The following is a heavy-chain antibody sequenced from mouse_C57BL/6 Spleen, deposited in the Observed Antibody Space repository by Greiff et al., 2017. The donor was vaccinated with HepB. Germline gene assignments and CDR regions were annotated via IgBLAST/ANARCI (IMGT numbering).Heavy chain of an antibody. CDR3: TRPVATRYAMDY. D-gene: IGHD1-1*01. J-gene: IGHJ4*01. Sequence: QVQLQQSGAELVRPGASVTLSCKASGYTFTDYEMHWVKQTPVHGLEWIGAIDPETGGTAYNQKFKGKAILTADKSSSTAYMELRSLTSEDSAVDYCTRPVATRYAMDYWGQGTSVTVSS. CDR2: IDPETGGT. V-gene: IGHV1-15*01. CDR1: GYTFTDYE.